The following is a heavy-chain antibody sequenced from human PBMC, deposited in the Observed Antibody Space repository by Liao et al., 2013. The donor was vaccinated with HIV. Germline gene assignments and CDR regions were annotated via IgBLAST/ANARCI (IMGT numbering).Heavy chain of an antibody. D-gene: IGHD7-27*01. V-gene: IGHV4-61*02. CDR3: ARDNPGDYLDY. J-gene: IGHJ4*02. CDR1: GDLIRRDNYY. CDR2: IYTGMSTTGTT. Sequence: QVRLQESGPGLVKPSQTLSLTCTVSGDLIRRDNYYWTWIRQPAGKGLEWIGHIYTGMSTTGTTNYNPSLKSRVSISADTSSNHVSLKLTSVTAADTAVYYCARDNPGDYLDYWGQGTLVTVSS.